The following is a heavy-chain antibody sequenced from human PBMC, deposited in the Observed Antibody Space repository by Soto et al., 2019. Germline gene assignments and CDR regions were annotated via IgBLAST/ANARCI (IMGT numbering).Heavy chain of an antibody. Sequence: EVQLVESGGGLVKPGGSLRLSCAASGFTFSNAWMSWVRQAPGKGLEWVGRIKSKSDGGTTDYAAHVKGRFTISRDDSKHTLYLQMNSLKTEDTAVYYCTTDVVVLMMYANFTEYWGQGTLVTVSS. CDR1: GFTFSNAW. V-gene: IGHV3-15*01. CDR3: TTDVVVLMMYANFTEY. D-gene: IGHD2-8*01. CDR2: IKSKSDGGTT. J-gene: IGHJ4*02.